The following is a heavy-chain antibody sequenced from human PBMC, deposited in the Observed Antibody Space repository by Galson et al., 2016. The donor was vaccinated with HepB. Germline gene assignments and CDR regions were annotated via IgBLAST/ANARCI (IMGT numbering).Heavy chain of an antibody. CDR1: GDSVSSDSAA. CDR2: TYYRSKWYN. V-gene: IGHV6-1*01. J-gene: IGHJ6*02. Sequence: CAISGDSVSSDSAAWHWIRQSPSRGLEWLGRTYYRSKWYNEYAVSVKSRMTIDSDTPKNQFSLHMNSVTPEYTAVYYCAGGYGDHSYFYFGLDVWGQGTTVIVSS. D-gene: IGHD4-17*01. CDR3: AGGYGDHSYFYFGLDV.